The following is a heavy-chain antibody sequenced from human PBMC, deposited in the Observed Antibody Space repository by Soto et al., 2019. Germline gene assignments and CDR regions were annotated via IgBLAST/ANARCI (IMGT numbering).Heavy chain of an antibody. CDR3: ARGSHSSSWYGPYFDY. CDR2: IYYSGST. Sequence: QVQLQESGPGLVKPSQTLSLTCTVSGGSISSGGYYWSWIRQHPGKGLEWIGYIYYSGSTYYNPSLKSRVTMSVDTSKNQFSLKLSSVTAADTAVYYCARGSHSSSWYGPYFDYWGQGTLVTVSS. CDR1: GGSISSGGYY. J-gene: IGHJ4*02. V-gene: IGHV4-31*03. D-gene: IGHD6-13*01.